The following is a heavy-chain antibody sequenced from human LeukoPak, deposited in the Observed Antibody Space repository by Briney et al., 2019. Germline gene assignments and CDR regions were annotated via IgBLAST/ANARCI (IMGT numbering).Heavy chain of an antibody. CDR3: AKDMSYDSSGYFWGPLYDI. J-gene: IGHJ3*02. CDR1: GFTFSSYA. D-gene: IGHD3-22*01. V-gene: IGHV3-23*01. CDR2: ISGSGGST. Sequence: GGSLRLSCAASGFTFSSYAMSWVRQAPGKGLEWVSAISGSGGSTYYADSVKGRFTISRDNSKNTLYLQMNSLRAEDTAVYYCAKDMSYDSSGYFWGPLYDIWGQGTMVTVSS.